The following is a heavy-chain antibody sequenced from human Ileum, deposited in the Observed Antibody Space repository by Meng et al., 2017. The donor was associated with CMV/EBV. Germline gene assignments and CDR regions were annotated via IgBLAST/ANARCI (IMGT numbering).Heavy chain of an antibody. D-gene: IGHD3-10*01. Sequence: QLHDSGPGLVKTSETLALTCYVSGGSFINYYWSWIRQPAGKGLEWIAHIYTSGTTNYNPSLKSRVTMSVDTSRNQFSLKLTSVTAADTAVYYCARNYGSGNWNFFHYWGQGTLVTVSS. V-gene: IGHV4-4*07. CDR3: ARNYGSGNWNFFHY. CDR1: GGSFINYY. CDR2: IYTSGTT. J-gene: IGHJ4*02.